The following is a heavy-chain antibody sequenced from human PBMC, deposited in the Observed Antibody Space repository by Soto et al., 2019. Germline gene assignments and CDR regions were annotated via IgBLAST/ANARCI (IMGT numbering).Heavy chain of an antibody. CDR3: AAEEKIRDSVMRDY. V-gene: IGHV1-58*01. Sequence: QMQLVQPGPEVKKPGTSVKVSCKASGFTFTSSAVQWVRQARGQRLEWIGWIVVGSGNTNYAQKFQERVTITRDMSTSTAYMELSSLRSEDTAVYYCAAEEKIRDSVMRDYWGQGTLVTVSS. J-gene: IGHJ4*02. CDR2: IVVGSGNT. CDR1: GFTFTSSA. D-gene: IGHD2-15*01.